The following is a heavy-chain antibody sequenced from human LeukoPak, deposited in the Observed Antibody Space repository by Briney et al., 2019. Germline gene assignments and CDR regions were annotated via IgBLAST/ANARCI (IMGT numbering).Heavy chain of an antibody. CDR1: GGSISSYY. D-gene: IGHD6-13*01. CDR3: ARHKREYSSSWYMTLLGAFDI. J-gene: IGHJ3*02. V-gene: IGHV4-59*08. CDR2: IYYSGST. Sequence: SETLSLTCTVSGGSISSYYWSWIRQPPGKGLEWIGYIYYSGSTNYNPSLKSRVTISVDTSKNQFSLKLSSVTAADTAVYYCARHKREYSSSWYMTLLGAFDIWGQGTMVTVSS.